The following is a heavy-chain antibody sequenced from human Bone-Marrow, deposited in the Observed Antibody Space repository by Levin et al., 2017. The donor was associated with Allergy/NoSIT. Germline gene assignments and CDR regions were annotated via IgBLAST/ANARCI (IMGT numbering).Heavy chain of an antibody. CDR1: GFTSTSHW. CDR3: AREGAPHCSTTTCYRPANY. D-gene: IGHD2-2*01. Sequence: PGGSLRLSCATSGFTSTSHWMQWVRQVPGRGLVWVSRINGDGTRTDYADSVKGRFTISRDNAKNTLYLQMSSPRAEDTAVYYCAREGAPHCSTTTCYRPANYWGQGTLDTVSS. CDR2: INGDGTRT. J-gene: IGHJ4*02. V-gene: IGHV3-74*01.